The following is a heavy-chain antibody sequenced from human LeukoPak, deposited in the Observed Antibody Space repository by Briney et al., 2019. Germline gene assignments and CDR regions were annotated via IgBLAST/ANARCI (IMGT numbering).Heavy chain of an antibody. CDR3: ARDGTVRFGVVITDWDYYYYGMDV. Sequence: ASVKVSCKASGGTFSSYAISWVRQAPGQGLEWMGIINPTGGSTTYAQKFQGRVTMTRDTSTSTVYMELSSLRSDDTAVYYCARDGTVRFGVVITDWDYYYYGMDVWGQGTTVTVSS. V-gene: IGHV1-46*01. CDR2: INPTGGST. J-gene: IGHJ6*02. D-gene: IGHD3-3*01. CDR1: GGTFSSYA.